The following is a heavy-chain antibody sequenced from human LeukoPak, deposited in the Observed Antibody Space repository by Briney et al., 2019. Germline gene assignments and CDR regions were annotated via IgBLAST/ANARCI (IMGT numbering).Heavy chain of an antibody. V-gene: IGHV1-69*01. J-gene: IGHJ4*02. Sequence: GSSVKVSCKASGGTFSSYAISWVRQAPGQGLEWMGGIIPIFGTANYAQKFQGRVTITADESTSTAYMELRSLRSDDTAVYYCARDAPLDIVVVPADDYWGQGTLVTVSS. CDR2: IIPIFGTA. CDR3: ARDAPLDIVVVPADDY. CDR1: GGTFSSYA. D-gene: IGHD2-2*01.